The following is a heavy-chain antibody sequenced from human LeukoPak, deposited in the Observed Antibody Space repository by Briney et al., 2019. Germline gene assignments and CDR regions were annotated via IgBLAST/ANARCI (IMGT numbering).Heavy chain of an antibody. CDR3: AIRRAGGKSEY. D-gene: IGHD1-14*01. CDR2: IYYSGST. Sequence: PSETLSLTCTVSGGSISSYYWSWIRQPPGRGLEWIGYIYYSGSTNYNPSLKSRVTISVDTSKNQFSLKLSSVTAADTAVYYCAIRRAGGKSEYWGQGTLVTVSS. CDR1: GGSISSYY. J-gene: IGHJ4*02. V-gene: IGHV4-59*01.